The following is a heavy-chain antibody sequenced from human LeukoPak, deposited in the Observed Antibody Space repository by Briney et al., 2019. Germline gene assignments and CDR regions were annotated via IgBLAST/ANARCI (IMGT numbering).Heavy chain of an antibody. CDR2: IYYSGST. V-gene: IGHV4-59*01. CDR3: ATLSWDFWSGYEYYFDY. D-gene: IGHD3-3*01. J-gene: IGHJ4*02. CDR1: GGSISSYY. Sequence: SETLSLTCTVSGGSISSYYWSWIRQPPGKGLEWIGYIYYSGSTNYNPSLKSRVTISVDTSKNQFSLKLSSVTAADTAVYYCATLSWDFWSGYEYYFDYWGQGTLVTVSS.